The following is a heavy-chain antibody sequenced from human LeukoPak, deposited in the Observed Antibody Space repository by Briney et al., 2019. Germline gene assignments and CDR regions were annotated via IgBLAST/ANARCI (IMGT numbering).Heavy chain of an antibody. D-gene: IGHD3-22*01. CDR3: ARYVGYSSGYYPLDY. CDR2: ISAYNGNT. CDR1: GYTFTSYG. Sequence: VASVKVSCKASGYTFTSYGVSWVRQAPGQGLEWMGWISAYNGNTNYAQKLQGRVTMTTDTSTSTAYMELRSLRSDDTAAYYCARYVGYSSGYYPLDYWGQGTLVTVSS. J-gene: IGHJ4*02. V-gene: IGHV1-18*01.